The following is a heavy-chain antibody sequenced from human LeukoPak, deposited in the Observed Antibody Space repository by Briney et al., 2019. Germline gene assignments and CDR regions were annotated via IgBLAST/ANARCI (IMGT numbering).Heavy chain of an antibody. D-gene: IGHD7-27*01. CDR3: AREILTGYAFDI. Sequence: GGSLRLSCAASGFTFSTSAMHWVRQAPGKGLEWVAFISYDGTNKYCADSVKGRFTISRDNSKNTLYLQMNSLRAEDTALYYCAREILTGYAFDIWGQGTMVTVSS. CDR2: ISYDGTNK. CDR1: GFTFSTSA. J-gene: IGHJ3*02. V-gene: IGHV3-30-3*01.